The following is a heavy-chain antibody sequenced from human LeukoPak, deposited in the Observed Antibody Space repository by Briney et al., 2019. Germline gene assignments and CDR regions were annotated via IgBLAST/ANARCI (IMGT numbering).Heavy chain of an antibody. CDR1: GFTFSSYG. Sequence: PGGSLRLSCAASGFTFSSYGMQWVRQAPGKGLEWVAFIRYDGSNKYYADSVKGRFTISRDNSKNTLYLQMNSLRAEDTAVYYCAKGTVSGFEVDYWGQGTLVTVSS. D-gene: IGHD4-17*01. V-gene: IGHV3-30*02. CDR2: IRYDGSNK. J-gene: IGHJ4*02. CDR3: AKGTVSGFEVDY.